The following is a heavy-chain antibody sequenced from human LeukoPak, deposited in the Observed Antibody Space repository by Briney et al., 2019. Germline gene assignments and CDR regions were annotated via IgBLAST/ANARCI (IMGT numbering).Heavy chain of an antibody. D-gene: IGHD3-10*01. Sequence: PGGSLRLSCAASGFTFSSYSMNSVRQAPGKGLEWVSSISSSSSYIYYADSVRGRFTISRDNAKNSLYLQMNSLRAEDTAVYYCASRGLTNWFDPWGQGTLVTVS. CDR1: GFTFSSYS. CDR2: ISSSSSYI. J-gene: IGHJ5*02. V-gene: IGHV3-21*01. CDR3: ASRGLTNWFDP.